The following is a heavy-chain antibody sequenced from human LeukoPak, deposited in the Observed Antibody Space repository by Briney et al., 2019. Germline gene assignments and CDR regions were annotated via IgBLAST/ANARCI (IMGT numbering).Heavy chain of an antibody. J-gene: IGHJ4*02. CDR3: VKEQSSGNYRTADF. V-gene: IGHV3-30*18. CDR2: IAYDGITT. Sequence: GTSLRLSCAASGFTLSSCGMHWVRQAPGKGLEWVAVIAYDGITTYFDDSVKGRFTISRDTSKSMLYLQMNSLRPEDTAVYYCVKEQSSGNYRTADFWGQGTLVTVSS. CDR1: GFTLSSCG. D-gene: IGHD3-10*01.